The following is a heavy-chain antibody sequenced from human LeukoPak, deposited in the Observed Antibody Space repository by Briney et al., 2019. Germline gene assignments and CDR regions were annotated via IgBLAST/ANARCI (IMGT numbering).Heavy chain of an antibody. V-gene: IGHV3-30-3*01. CDR1: GFTFSTYT. Sequence: PGGSLRLSCAASGFTFSTYTMHWVRQAPGKGLEWVAVISYDGSNKYYADSVKGRFTISRDNSKNTVYLQMDSLRAEDTAVYSCARGMATTETFDYWGQGTLVTVSS. D-gene: IGHD5-12*01. J-gene: IGHJ4*02. CDR2: ISYDGSNK. CDR3: ARGMATTETFDY.